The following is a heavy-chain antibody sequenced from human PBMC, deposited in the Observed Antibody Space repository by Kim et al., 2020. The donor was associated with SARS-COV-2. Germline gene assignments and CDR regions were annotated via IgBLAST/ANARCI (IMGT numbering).Heavy chain of an antibody. J-gene: IGHJ4*02. V-gene: IGHV4-59*01. Sequence: SETLSLTCTVSGGSISSYYWSWIRQPPGKGLEWIGYIYYSGSTNYNPSLKSRVTISVDTSKNQFSLKLSSVTAADTAVYYCARDGGGRGMVRGVWGYYFDYWGQGTLVTVSS. CDR3: ARDGGGRGMVRGVWGYYFDY. D-gene: IGHD3-10*01. CDR1: GGSISSYY. CDR2: IYYSGST.